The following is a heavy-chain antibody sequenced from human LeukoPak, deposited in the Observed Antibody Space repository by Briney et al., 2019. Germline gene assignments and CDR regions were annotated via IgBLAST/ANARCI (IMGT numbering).Heavy chain of an antibody. J-gene: IGHJ4*02. CDR2: IYYSGST. V-gene: IGHV4-59*01. D-gene: IGHD4-17*01. CDR3: ARGYAYGDTGSFDY. Sequence: PSETLSLTCTVSGGSIRGLYWSWIRQPPGKGLEWIGYIYYSGSTTCNPSLKSRVTTSVDTSKNQFSLRLRSVTAADTALYYCARGYAYGDTGSFDYWGQGALVTVSS. CDR1: GGSIRGLY.